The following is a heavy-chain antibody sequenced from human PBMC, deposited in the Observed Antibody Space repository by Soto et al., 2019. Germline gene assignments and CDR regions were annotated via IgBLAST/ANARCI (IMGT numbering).Heavy chain of an antibody. D-gene: IGHD3-10*01. CDR1: GFTFSDYA. CDR3: AAPRDEYGSGVSWFTYGMDI. V-gene: IGHV3-23*01. J-gene: IGHJ6*02. CDR2: LDGAGGST. Sequence: GGSLRLSCLASGFTFSDYAMTWVRHVPGRGLEWVASLDGAGGSTYYADSVRGRFTISSDNSQSTLFLQMKRLTVDDTAIYYCAAPRDEYGSGVSWFTYGMDIWGQGTTVTVSS.